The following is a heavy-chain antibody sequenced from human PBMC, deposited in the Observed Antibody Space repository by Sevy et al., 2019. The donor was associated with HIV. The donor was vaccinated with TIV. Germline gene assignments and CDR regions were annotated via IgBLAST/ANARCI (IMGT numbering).Heavy chain of an antibody. D-gene: IGHD2-2*01. CDR3: AKGLRIVEIPAAIDYYYGMDV. V-gene: IGHV3-30*02. CDR2: IRFDATIK. J-gene: IGHJ6*02. CDR1: GFTFSNYG. Sequence: GGSLRLSCAASGFTFSNYGMHWVRQAPGKGLEWVAFIRFDATIKYYRDSVKGRLTMSRDNSKSTLYLQMNRLRAEDTTVYFCAKGLRIVEIPAAIDYYYGMDVWGQGTTVTVSS.